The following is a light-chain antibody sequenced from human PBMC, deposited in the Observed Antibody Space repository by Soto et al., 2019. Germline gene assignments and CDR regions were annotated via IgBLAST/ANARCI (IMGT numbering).Light chain of an antibody. Sequence: QSVLTQPPSVSAAPGQKVTISCSGRSSNIGSNYVSRYQQLPGTAPKLLVYDNNKQPSGIPDRFSGSKSGTSATLGITGLQTGDEADYYCGTWDSSLSAVVFGGGTKLTVL. CDR3: GTWDSSLSAVV. V-gene: IGLV1-51*01. CDR2: DNN. CDR1: SSNIGSNY. J-gene: IGLJ2*01.